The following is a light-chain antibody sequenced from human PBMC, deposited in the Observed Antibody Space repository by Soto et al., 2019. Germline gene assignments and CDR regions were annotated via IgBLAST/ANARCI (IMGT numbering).Light chain of an antibody. CDR2: LNSDGSH. V-gene: IGLV4-69*01. CDR1: SGHSSYA. CDR3: QTWVTGIQI. J-gene: IGLJ2*01. Sequence: QPVLTQSPSASASPGASVKLTCTLSSGHSSYAIAWHQQQPEKGPRYLMKLNSDGSHSKGDGIPDRFSGSSSGAERYLTISSLQSEDEADYYCQTWVTGIQIFGGGTKLTVL.